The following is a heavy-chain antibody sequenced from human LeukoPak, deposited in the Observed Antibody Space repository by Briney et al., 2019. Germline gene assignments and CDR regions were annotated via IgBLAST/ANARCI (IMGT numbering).Heavy chain of an antibody. J-gene: IGHJ6*03. CDR1: GFTFNSYQ. Sequence: GGSLRPSCATSGFTFNSYQFHWVRQAPGRGLEWIAFMGDSGSVPYYADSVKGRFTISRDSVDNSVRLQMDSLRVDDTALYYCTRTRARHVPTWSYYMDVWGKGTTVIVSS. CDR2: MGDSGSVP. D-gene: IGHD3-10*02. CDR3: TRTRARHVPTWSYYMDV. V-gene: IGHV3-48*03.